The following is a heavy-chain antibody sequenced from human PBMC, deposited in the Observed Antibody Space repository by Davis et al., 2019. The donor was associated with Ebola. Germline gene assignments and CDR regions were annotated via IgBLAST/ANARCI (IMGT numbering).Heavy chain of an antibody. Sequence: GESLKISCAASGFTFSSYWMSWVRQAPGKGLEWVSSFSSSSGYVEYGDSVKGRFTISRDNAQNSLYLQMNSLRAEDTAVYYCARKQLTGDTRGAFDIWGQGTMVTVSS. V-gene: IGHV3-21*06. J-gene: IGHJ3*02. CDR3: ARKQLTGDTRGAFDI. D-gene: IGHD7-27*01. CDR1: GFTFSSYW. CDR2: FSSSSGYV.